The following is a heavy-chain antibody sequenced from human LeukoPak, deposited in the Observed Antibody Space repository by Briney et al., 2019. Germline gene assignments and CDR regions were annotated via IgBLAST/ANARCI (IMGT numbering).Heavy chain of an antibody. D-gene: IGHD6-13*01. Sequence: GGSLRLSCVASGFTFSNYWMTWVRQAPGKGLEWVANIKQDGSEKYYVDSVKGRFTISRDNAKNSLYLQMNSLRAEDMAFYYCAKADSSSWYGYFQHWGQGTLVTVSS. CDR3: AKADSSSWYGYFQH. CDR1: GFTFSNYW. V-gene: IGHV3-7*03. CDR2: IKQDGSEK. J-gene: IGHJ1*01.